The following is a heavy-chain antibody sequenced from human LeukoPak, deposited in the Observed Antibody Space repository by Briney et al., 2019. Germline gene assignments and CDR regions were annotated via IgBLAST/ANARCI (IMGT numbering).Heavy chain of an antibody. Sequence: GRALRLSCAASGFTFSRYSMNWVRQAPGEGLEWVSSISSGSSFMYYADSVNGRFTISRDNAKNSLYLQMNSLRAKDTALYYCASDYYDSSGSSWFDPGGQGTLVTVSS. CDR2: ISSGSSFM. CDR3: ASDYYDSSGSSWFDP. D-gene: IGHD3-22*01. CDR1: GFTFSRYS. J-gene: IGHJ5*02. V-gene: IGHV3-21*01.